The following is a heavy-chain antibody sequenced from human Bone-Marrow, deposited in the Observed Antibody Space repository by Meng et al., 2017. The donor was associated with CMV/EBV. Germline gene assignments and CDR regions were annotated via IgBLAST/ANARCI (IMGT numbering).Heavy chain of an antibody. CDR1: GFTFSSYA. CDR3: ARSRDILVVPAAIGSYYYYSVIDV. V-gene: IGHV3-30*09. J-gene: IGHJ6*04. Sequence: GASLKISCAASGFTFSSYAMHWVRQAPGKGLEWVAVISYDGSNKYYADSVKGRFAISRDNSKNTPYLQMNSMRAEDTAVYYCARSRDILVVPAAIGSYYYYSVIDVCCEGTTITFSS. D-gene: IGHD2-2*02. CDR2: ISYDGSNK.